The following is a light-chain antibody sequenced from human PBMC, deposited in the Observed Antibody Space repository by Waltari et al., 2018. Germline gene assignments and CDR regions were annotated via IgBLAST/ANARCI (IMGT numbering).Light chain of an antibody. J-gene: IGKJ1*01. CDR2: GAS. Sequence: IVMTQSPATLSVSPGESVTLSCRASRSVTINLAWYQQLPGQAPRPLISGASSKAPDVPARFSGSGSGTEFTLTISSLQSEDFAVYYCQQYYGTSWTFGQGTKVEIK. V-gene: IGKV3-15*01. CDR3: QQYYGTSWT. CDR1: RSVTIN.